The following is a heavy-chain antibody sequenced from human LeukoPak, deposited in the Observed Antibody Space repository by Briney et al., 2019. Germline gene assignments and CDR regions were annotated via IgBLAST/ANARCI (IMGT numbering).Heavy chain of an antibody. Sequence: GGSLRLSCAASGLTFSSYAMNWVRQAPGKGLEWVGRIKRKTDGGTIDYAAPVKGRFTISRDDSKKVLYLQMNSLKTEDTAIYYCTTLMREWGQGTLVTVSS. J-gene: IGHJ4*02. CDR1: GLTFSSYA. CDR3: TTLMRE. V-gene: IGHV3-15*01. D-gene: IGHD3-16*01. CDR2: IKRKTDGGTI.